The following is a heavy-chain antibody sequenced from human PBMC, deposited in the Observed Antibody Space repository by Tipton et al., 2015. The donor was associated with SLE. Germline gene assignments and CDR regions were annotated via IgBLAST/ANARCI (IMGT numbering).Heavy chain of an antibody. D-gene: IGHD2-15*01. CDR2: IYYSGDT. CDR1: GGSISSYF. CDR3: ARDRGYCSGGSCRGMDV. V-gene: IGHV4-59*01. J-gene: IGHJ6*02. Sequence: TLSLTCTVSGGSISSYFWNWIRQSPGKGLEWIGYIYYSGDTNYNPSLKSRVTISLDTSKKQFSLKLGSMTAADTAVYYCARDRGYCSGGSCRGMDVWGQGATVTVSS.